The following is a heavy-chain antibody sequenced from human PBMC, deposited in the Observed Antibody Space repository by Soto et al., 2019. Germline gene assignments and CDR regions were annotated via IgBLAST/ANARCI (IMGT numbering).Heavy chain of an antibody. CDR1: GFTLSTNG. CDR2: ISENSDTT. D-gene: IGHD1-26*01. V-gene: IGHV3-23*01. Sequence: PGGSXSPSCVASGFTLSTNGMTWVRPPPGKGLEWVSIISENSDTTSYADSVKGRFTVSRDNSKHTLYLQMNSLRAEDTAIYYCVKANNWDQPRRGPGTLV. J-gene: IGHJ4*02. CDR3: VKANNWDQPR.